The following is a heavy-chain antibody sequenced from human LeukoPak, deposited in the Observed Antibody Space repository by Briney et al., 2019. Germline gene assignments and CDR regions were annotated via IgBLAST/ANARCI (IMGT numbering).Heavy chain of an antibody. J-gene: IGHJ3*02. D-gene: IGHD3-22*01. V-gene: IGHV1-69*04. CDR1: GGTFNNYA. Sequence: VASVKVSCKASGGTFNNYAIYWVRQAPGQGLEWMGRFIPMFGIPNYAQKFQGRVTMTADKITSIAYMELSSLRSEDTAIYYCASPYYYDSSGQTANSFDIWGQGTMVTVSS. CDR3: ASPYYYDSSGQTANSFDI. CDR2: FIPMFGIP.